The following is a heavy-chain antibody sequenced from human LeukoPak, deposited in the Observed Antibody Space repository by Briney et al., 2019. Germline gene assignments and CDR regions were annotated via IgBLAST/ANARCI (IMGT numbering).Heavy chain of an antibody. Sequence: PSETLSLTCSVSGGSLSTYHWTWIRQPAGKGLQWIGRIYATRTTNSDPSLESRVTMSVDTSKNQFSLTLTSVTAADTAVYYCARERGGLDRGLSRLDYWGQGILVTVSS. CDR1: GGSLSTYH. J-gene: IGHJ4*02. CDR3: ARERGGLDRGLSRLDY. D-gene: IGHD3-10*01. V-gene: IGHV4-4*07. CDR2: IYATRTT.